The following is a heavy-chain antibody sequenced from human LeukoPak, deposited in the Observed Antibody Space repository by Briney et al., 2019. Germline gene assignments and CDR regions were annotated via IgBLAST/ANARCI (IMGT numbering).Heavy chain of an antibody. D-gene: IGHD3-10*01. CDR1: GGSISSYY. V-gene: IGHV4-4*07. Sequence: SETLSLSCTVSGGSISSYYWSGIRQPAGKGLEWIGRIYTSGSTNYNPSLKSRVTMSVDTSKNQFSLKLSSVTAADTAVYYCARDLSQWIWEQTFHIWGQGTMVTVSS. J-gene: IGHJ3*02. CDR3: ARDLSQWIWEQTFHI. CDR2: IYTSGST.